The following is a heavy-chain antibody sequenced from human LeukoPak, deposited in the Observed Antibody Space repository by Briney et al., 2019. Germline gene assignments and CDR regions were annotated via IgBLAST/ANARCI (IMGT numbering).Heavy chain of an antibody. V-gene: IGHV3-48*01. D-gene: IGHD3-10*01. CDR2: ISSSITTI. Sequence: GGSLRLSCAASGFTFSTYSMNWVRQAPGKGLEWISYISSSITTIYYADSVQGRFTISRDNSKNTLYLQMNSLRAEDTAVYYCAKDWGLGYYGSESFMDYWGQGTLVTVSS. CDR1: GFTFSTYS. CDR3: AKDWGLGYYGSESFMDY. J-gene: IGHJ4*02.